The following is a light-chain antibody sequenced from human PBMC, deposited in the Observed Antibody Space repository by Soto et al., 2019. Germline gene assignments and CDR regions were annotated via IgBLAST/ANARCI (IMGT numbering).Light chain of an antibody. CDR2: DAS. V-gene: IGKV3-11*01. J-gene: IGKJ5*01. CDR3: QQRGSWPIA. CDR1: QSVSSY. Sequence: EIVLTQSPATLSLSPGERATRSCRASQSVSSYLAWYQQKPGQAPSLLIYDASNRATGIPARFSGSGSGTDFTLTISSLEPEDFAVYYCQQRGSWPIAFGQGTRLEIK.